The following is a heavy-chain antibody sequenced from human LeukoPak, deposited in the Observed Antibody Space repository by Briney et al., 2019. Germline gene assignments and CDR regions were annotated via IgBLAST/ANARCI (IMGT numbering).Heavy chain of an antibody. CDR1: GYTFTSYA. CDR2: INTNAGNP. Sequence: ASVKVSCKASGYTFTSYAMNWVRQAPGQGLEWMGWINTNAGNPTYAQGFTGRFVFSLDTSVSTAYLQISSLKAEDTAVYYCARDRATYDILTGYPTNYYYYYMDVWGKGTTVTVSS. D-gene: IGHD3-9*01. V-gene: IGHV7-4-1*02. J-gene: IGHJ6*03. CDR3: ARDRATYDILTGYPTNYYYYYMDV.